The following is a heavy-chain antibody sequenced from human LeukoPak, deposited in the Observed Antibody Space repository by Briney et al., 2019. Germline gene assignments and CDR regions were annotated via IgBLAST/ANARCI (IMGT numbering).Heavy chain of an antibody. CDR3: ARESSPEWLSINWSDP. CDR1: GFTFSSYW. CDR2: IKQDGSEK. D-gene: IGHD3-3*01. J-gene: IGHJ5*02. V-gene: IGHV3-7*01. Sequence: GGSLRLSCAASGFTFSSYWMSWVRQAPGKGLEWVANIKQDGSEKYYVDSVKGRFTISRDNAKNSVYLQMNSLRAEDTAVYYCARESSPEWLSINWSDPWGQGTLVTVSS.